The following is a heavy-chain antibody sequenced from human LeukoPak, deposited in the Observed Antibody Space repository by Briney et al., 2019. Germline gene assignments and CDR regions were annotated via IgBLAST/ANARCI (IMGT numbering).Heavy chain of an antibody. CDR2: IRSKAYGGTT. D-gene: IGHD3-10*01. CDR1: GFTLGDYA. V-gene: IGHV3-49*04. Sequence: GGSLTLSCTASGFTLGDYAMSWVRQAPGKGLEWVGFIRSKAYGGTTEYAASVKGRFTISRDDSKSIAYLQMNSLKTEDTAVYYCTIADGSGSYYDFDYWGQGTLVTVSS. CDR3: TIADGSGSYYDFDY. J-gene: IGHJ4*02.